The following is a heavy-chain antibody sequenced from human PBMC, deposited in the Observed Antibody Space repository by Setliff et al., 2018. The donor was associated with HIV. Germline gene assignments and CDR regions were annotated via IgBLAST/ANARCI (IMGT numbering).Heavy chain of an antibody. CDR1: GFTFSSYS. V-gene: IGHV3-66*04. Sequence: GGSLRLSCAASGFTFSSYSMNWVRRAPGKGLEWVSIIYSDDYTKYADSLKGRFTISRDTSKNTLYLQMDSLRAEDTALYYCAKQRYYDGNDGFDVWGQGTMVTVSS. D-gene: IGHD3-3*01. J-gene: IGHJ3*01. CDR3: AKQRYYDGNDGFDV. CDR2: IYSDDYT.